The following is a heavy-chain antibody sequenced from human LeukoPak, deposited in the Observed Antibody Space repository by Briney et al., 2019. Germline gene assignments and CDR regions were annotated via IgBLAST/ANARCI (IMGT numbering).Heavy chain of an antibody. CDR3: ARGLIVVVPAAENDYYYYYGMDV. V-gene: IGHV1-8*01. D-gene: IGHD2-2*01. Sequence: GASVKVSCKASGYTFTSYDINWVRQATGQGLEWMGWMNPNSGNTGYAQKFQGRVTMTRNTSISTAYMELSSLRSEDTAVYYCARGLIVVVPAAENDYYYYYGMDVWGQGTTVTVSS. J-gene: IGHJ6*02. CDR2: MNPNSGNT. CDR1: GYTFTSYD.